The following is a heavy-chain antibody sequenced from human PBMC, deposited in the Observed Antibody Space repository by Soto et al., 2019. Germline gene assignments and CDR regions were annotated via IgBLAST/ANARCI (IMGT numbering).Heavy chain of an antibody. D-gene: IGHD3-16*01. J-gene: IGHJ4*02. CDR2: ISYSGTT. CDR3: ARIRGLGEVSPYFGH. V-gene: IGHV4-59*01. CDR1: RGSISNYF. Sequence: QVQLQEWGPGLVKPSETLSLTCIVSRGSISNYFWTWIRQPPGRGLEWIGYISYSGTTNYNASLKGRVTISVETSANPFSLRVRAVTAAEKAVYYWARIRGLGEVSPYFGHWGQGARVTVSS.